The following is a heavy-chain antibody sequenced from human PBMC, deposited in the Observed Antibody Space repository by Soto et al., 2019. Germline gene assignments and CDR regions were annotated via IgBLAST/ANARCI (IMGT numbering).Heavy chain of an antibody. J-gene: IGHJ4*02. CDR3: ARDGDEGYCSGGSCPIDY. CDR2: IIPIFGTA. V-gene: IGHV1-69*12. D-gene: IGHD2-15*01. CDR1: GGTFSSYA. Sequence: QVQLVQSGAEVKKPGSSVKVSCKASGGTFSSYAISWVRQAPGQGLEWMGGIIPIFGTANYAQKFQGRVTISADESTSTAYMELSSLRSEDTAVYYCARDGDEGYCSGGSCPIDYWGQGTLVTVSS.